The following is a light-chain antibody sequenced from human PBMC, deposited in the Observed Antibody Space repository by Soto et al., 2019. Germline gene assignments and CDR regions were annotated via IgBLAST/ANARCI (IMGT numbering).Light chain of an antibody. CDR3: SSYTSSSTVV. CDR1: SSDVGGYNY. Sequence: QSVLDQPASVSGSPGQSIPISCTGTSSDVGGYNYVSWYQQHPGKAPKLMIYDVSNRPSGVSNRFSGSKSGNTASLTISGLQAEDEADYYCSSYTSSSTVVFGGGTQLTVL. CDR2: DVS. J-gene: IGLJ2*01. V-gene: IGLV2-14*01.